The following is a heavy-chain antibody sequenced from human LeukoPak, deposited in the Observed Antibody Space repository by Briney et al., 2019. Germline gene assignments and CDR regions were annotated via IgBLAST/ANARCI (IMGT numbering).Heavy chain of an antibody. Sequence: PSETLSLTCTVSGGSISSYYWSWIRQPPGKGLEWIGYIFNSGSANYNPSLESRVTISVDTSKNQISLKLSAVTAADTAIYYCARVTYSNYWADYWGRGTLVTVSS. CDR3: ARVTYSNYWADY. CDR2: IFNSGSA. D-gene: IGHD1-7*01. V-gene: IGHV4-59*01. CDR1: GGSISSYY. J-gene: IGHJ4*02.